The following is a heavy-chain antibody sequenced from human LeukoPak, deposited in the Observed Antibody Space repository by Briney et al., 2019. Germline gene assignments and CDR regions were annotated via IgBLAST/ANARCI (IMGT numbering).Heavy chain of an antibody. CDR3: ARWGPLGPSTTGNNWFDP. J-gene: IGHJ5*02. D-gene: IGHD1-1*01. CDR1: GGSFSGYY. V-gene: IGHV4-34*01. CDR2: INHSGST. Sequence: SETLSLTCAVYGGSFSGYYWSWIRQPPGKGLEWIGEINHSGSTNYNPSLKSRVTISVDTSKNQFSLKLSSVTAVDTAVCYCARWGPLGPSTTGNNWFDPWGQGTLVTVSS.